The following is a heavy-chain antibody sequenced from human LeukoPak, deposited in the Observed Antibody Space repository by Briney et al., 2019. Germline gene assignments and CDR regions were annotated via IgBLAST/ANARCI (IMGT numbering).Heavy chain of an antibody. J-gene: IGHJ6*02. CDR3: ARVRRDGSGSLYYYYGMDV. CDR1: GFTFSSYA. CDR2: ISYDGSNK. D-gene: IGHD3-10*01. Sequence: PGRSLRLSCAASGFTFSSYAMHWVRQAPGKGLEWVAVISYDGSNKYYADSVKGRFTISRDNSKNTLYLQMNSLRAEDTAVYYCARVRRDGSGSLYYYYGMDVWGQGTTVTVSS. V-gene: IGHV3-30-3*01.